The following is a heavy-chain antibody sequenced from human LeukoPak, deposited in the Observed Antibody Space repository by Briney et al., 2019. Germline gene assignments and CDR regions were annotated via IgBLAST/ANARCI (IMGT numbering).Heavy chain of an antibody. CDR1: GFTFSSYG. J-gene: IGHJ4*02. CDR2: ISYDGSNK. V-gene: IGHV3-30*18. D-gene: IGHD1-26*01. CDR3: AKVVGSGSYPFDY. Sequence: GRSLRLSCAASGFTFSSYGMHWVRQAPGKGLEWVAVISYDGSNKYYADSVKGRFTISRDNSKNTLYLQMNSLRAEDTAVYYCAKVVGSGSYPFDYWGQGTLVTVSS.